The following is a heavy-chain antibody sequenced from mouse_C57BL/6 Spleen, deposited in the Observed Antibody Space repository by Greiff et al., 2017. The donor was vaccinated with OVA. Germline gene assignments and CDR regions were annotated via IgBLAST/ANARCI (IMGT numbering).Heavy chain of an antibody. CDR2: IRHKANGYTT. Sequence: EVKVVESGGGLVQPGASLRLSCAASGFTFTDYYMSWVRQPPGKAPEWLALIRHKANGYTTEYTASVKGRFTISRDNSQNILYLQMNTLRAEDSATDYCVKARTGTGVFDYWGQGTTLTVSS. CDR3: VKARTGTGVFDY. J-gene: IGHJ2*01. CDR1: GFTFTDYY. D-gene: IGHD4-1*01. V-gene: IGHV7-4*01.